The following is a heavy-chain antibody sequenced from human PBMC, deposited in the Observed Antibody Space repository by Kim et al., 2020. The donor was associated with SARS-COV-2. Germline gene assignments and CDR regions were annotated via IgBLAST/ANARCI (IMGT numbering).Heavy chain of an antibody. D-gene: IGHD1-7*01. CDR1: GGSISSYY. CDR2: IYTSGST. J-gene: IGHJ2*01. Sequence: SETLSLTCTVSGGSISSYYWSWIRQPAGKGLEWIGRIYTSGSTNYNPSLKSRVTMSVDTSKNQFSLKLSSVTAADTAVYYCARVPVELELLSLRALGYFDLWGRGTLVTVSS. CDR3: ARVPVELELLSLRALGYFDL. V-gene: IGHV4-4*07.